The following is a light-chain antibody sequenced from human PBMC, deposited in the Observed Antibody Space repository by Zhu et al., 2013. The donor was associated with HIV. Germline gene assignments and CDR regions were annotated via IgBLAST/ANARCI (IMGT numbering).Light chain of an antibody. Sequence: EIVLTQSPGTLSLSPGERVTLSCRANQSVSSSYLAWYQQTPGQALRLLIYGASSRATGIPDRFSGSGSGTDFTLTISRLEPEDFAVYYCQQYGTLPKTFGQGTKVEIK. J-gene: IGKJ1*01. CDR3: QQYGTLPKT. CDR2: GAS. V-gene: IGKV3-20*01. CDR1: QSVSSSY.